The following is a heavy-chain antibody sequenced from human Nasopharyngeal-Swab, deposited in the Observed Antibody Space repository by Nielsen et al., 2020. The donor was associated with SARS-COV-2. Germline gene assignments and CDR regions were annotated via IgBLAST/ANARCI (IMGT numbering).Heavy chain of an antibody. Sequence: RQAPGKGLEWIGSIYYRGSTYYNPSLKSRVTISVDKSKNQFSLKLSSVTAADTAVYYCARGYSWYYYYGMDVWGQGTTVTVSS. CDR2: IYYRGST. D-gene: IGHD5-18*01. V-gene: IGHV4-39*07. CDR3: ARGYSWYYYYGMDV. J-gene: IGHJ6*02.